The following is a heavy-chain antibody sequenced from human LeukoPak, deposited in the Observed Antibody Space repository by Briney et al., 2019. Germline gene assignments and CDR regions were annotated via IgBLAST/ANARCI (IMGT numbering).Heavy chain of an antibody. J-gene: IGHJ6*02. CDR3: ARGGNLQWLVRNYYYGMDV. V-gene: IGHV1-8*01. Sequence: ASVKVSCKASGYTFTSYDINWVRQATGQGLEWMGWMNPNSGNTGYAQKFQGGVTMTRNTSISTAYMELSSLRSEDTAVYYCARGGNLQWLVRNYYYGMDVWAKGPRSPSP. CDR2: MNPNSGNT. D-gene: IGHD6-19*01. CDR1: GYTFTSYD.